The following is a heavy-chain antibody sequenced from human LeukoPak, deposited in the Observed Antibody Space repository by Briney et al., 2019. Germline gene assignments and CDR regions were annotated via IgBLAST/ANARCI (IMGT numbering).Heavy chain of an antibody. CDR2: INHSGST. V-gene: IGHV4-34*01. Sequence: SETLSLTCAVYGGSFSGYYWSWIRQPPGKGLEWIGEINHSGSTNYNPSLKSRVTISVDMSKNQFSLKLSSVTAADTAVYYCAREIVAGGAFDIWGQGTMVTVSS. D-gene: IGHD6-19*01. CDR1: GGSFSGYY. CDR3: AREIVAGGAFDI. J-gene: IGHJ3*02.